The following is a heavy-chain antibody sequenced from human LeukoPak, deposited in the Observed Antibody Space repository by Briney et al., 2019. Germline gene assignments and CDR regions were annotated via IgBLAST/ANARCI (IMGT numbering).Heavy chain of an antibody. D-gene: IGHD1-1*01. Sequence: PSETLSLTCTVSGDSITRNYWTWIRQPPGKGLEWIGYIYYDGGTTYNPSLKSRVTISVGTAKNHFSLELSSVTAADTAVYYCARRNDPYDLDVWGQGTTVTVS. CDR1: GDSITRNY. J-gene: IGHJ6*02. V-gene: IGHV4-59*08. CDR3: ARRNDPYDLDV. CDR2: IYYDGGT.